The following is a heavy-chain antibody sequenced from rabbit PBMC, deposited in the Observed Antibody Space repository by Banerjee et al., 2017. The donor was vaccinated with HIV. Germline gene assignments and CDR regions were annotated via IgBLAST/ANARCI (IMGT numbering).Heavy chain of an antibody. J-gene: IGHJ4*01. CDR2: IYVGSSGIT. Sequence: EESGGGLVKPEGSLTLTCTASGFSFSSSYWICWVRQAPGKGLEWIACIYVGSSGITYYASWAKGRFTISKTSSTTVTLQMTSLTAADTATYFCARDLAGVIGWNFNLWGPGTLVTVS. V-gene: IGHV1S45*01. CDR3: ARDLAGVIGWNFNL. D-gene: IGHD4-1*01. CDR1: GFSFSSSYW.